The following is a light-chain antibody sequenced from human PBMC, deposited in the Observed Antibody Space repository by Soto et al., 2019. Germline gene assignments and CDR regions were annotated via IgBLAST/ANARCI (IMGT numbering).Light chain of an antibody. CDR3: SSYTSTTTLVV. V-gene: IGLV2-14*01. CDR2: EVS. J-gene: IGLJ2*01. CDR1: SSDVGGYNY. Sequence: QSALTQPASVSGSPGQSITISCTGTSSDVGGYNYVSWYQPHPGKAPKLMIYEVSNRPSGVSNRVSGSKSGNTASLTISGLQDEEEADYYCSSYTSTTTLVVFGGGTKLTVL.